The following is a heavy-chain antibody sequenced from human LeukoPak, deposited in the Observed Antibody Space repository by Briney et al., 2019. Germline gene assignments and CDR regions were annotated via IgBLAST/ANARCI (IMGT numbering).Heavy chain of an antibody. CDR1: GGSISSFY. V-gene: IGHV4-59*08. D-gene: IGHD6-6*01. CDR3: ARLYSSSFPLY. CDR2: IYYSGST. J-gene: IGHJ4*02. Sequence: SETLSLTCTVSGGSISSFYWSWLWQPPGKGLEWIGYIYYSGSTNYDPSLKSRVTISVDTSKNQSSLKLSSVTAADTAVYYCARLYSSSFPLYWGQGTLVTVSS.